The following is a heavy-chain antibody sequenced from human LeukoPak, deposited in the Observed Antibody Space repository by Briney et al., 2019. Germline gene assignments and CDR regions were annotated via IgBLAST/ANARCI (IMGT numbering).Heavy chain of an antibody. V-gene: IGHV1-69*01. CDR3: ASDKVKSSYDFWSGYYTVVIDY. J-gene: IGHJ4*02. CDR1: GGTFSSYA. Sequence: SVKVSCKASGGTFSSYAISWVRQAPGQGLEWMGGIIPIFGTANYAQKFQGRVTITADESTSTAYMELSSLRSEDTAVYYCASDKVKSSYDFWSGYYTVVIDYWGQETLVTVSS. D-gene: IGHD3-3*01. CDR2: IIPIFGTA.